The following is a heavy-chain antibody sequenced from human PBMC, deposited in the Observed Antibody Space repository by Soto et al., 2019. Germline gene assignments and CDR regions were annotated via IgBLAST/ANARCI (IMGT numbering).Heavy chain of an antibody. J-gene: IGHJ4*02. CDR1: GFTFSSYG. Sequence: QVQLVESGGGVVQPRRSLRLSCAASGFTFSSYGMHWVRQAPGKGLEWVAVISYDGSNKYYADSVKGRFTISRDNSKNTLYLQMNSLRAEDTAVYYCAKEDGLSWELLYFDYWGQGTLVTVSS. CDR2: ISYDGSNK. CDR3: AKEDGLSWELLYFDY. V-gene: IGHV3-30*18. D-gene: IGHD1-26*01.